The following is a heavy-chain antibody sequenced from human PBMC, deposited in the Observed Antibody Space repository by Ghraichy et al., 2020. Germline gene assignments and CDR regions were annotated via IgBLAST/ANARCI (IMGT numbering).Heavy chain of an antibody. D-gene: IGHD6-19*01. V-gene: IGHV4-34*01. J-gene: IGHJ3*02. CDR3: ARGAQQWLYAFDI. CDR2: INHSGST. CDR1: GGSFSGYY. Sequence: ESLNISCAVYGGSFSGYYWSWIRQPPGKGLEWIGEINHSGSTNYNPSLKSRVTISVDTSKNQFSLKLSSVTAADTAVYYCARGAQQWLYAFDIWGQGTMVTVSS.